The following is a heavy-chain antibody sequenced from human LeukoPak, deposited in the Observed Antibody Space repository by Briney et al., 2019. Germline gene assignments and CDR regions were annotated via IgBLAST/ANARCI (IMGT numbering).Heavy chain of an antibody. CDR1: GVTVSSNY. J-gene: IGHJ4*02. V-gene: IGHV3-53*01. D-gene: IGHD6-19*01. CDR3: VIGEKYSSGWYDSV. Sequence: GGSLRLSCAASGVTVSSNYMSWVRQAPGKRLEWVSVIYSGGSTYYADSVKGRFTISRDNSKNTLYLQMNSLRAEDTAVYYCVIGEKYSSGWYDSVWGQGTLVTVSS. CDR2: IYSGGST.